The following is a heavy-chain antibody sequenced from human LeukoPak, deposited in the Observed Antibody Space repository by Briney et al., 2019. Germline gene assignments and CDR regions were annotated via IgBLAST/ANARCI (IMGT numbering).Heavy chain of an antibody. D-gene: IGHD5-12*01. Sequence: SVKVSCKASGGTFSSYAISWVRQAPGQGLEWMGGIIPIFGTANYAQKFQGRITITADESTSTAYMELSSLRSEDTAVYYCARLSLYSGYDEDYWGQGTLVTVSS. J-gene: IGHJ4*02. CDR3: ARLSLYSGYDEDY. V-gene: IGHV1-69*13. CDR1: GGTFSSYA. CDR2: IIPIFGTA.